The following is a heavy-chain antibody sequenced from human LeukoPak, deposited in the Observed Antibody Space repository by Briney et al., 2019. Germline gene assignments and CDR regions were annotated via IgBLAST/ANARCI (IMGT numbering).Heavy chain of an antibody. CDR2: IYYSGST. J-gene: IGHJ3*02. Sequence: PSETLSLTCTVSGGSISSYYWSWIRQPPGKGLEWIGYIYYSGSTNYNPSLKSRVTISVDTSKNQFSLKLSSVTAADTAVYYCARDRDDSSGYLAFDIWGQGTMVTVSS. D-gene: IGHD3-22*01. CDR3: ARDRDDSSGYLAFDI. V-gene: IGHV4-59*01. CDR1: GGSISSYY.